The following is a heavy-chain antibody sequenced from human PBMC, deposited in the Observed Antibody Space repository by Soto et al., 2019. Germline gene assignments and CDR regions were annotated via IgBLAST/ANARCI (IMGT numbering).Heavy chain of an antibody. D-gene: IGHD2-2*01. J-gene: IGHJ4*02. Sequence: SVKVSCKASGGTFSSYTISWVRQAPGQGLEWMGRIIPILGIANYAQKFQGRVTITADKSTSTAYMELSSLRSEDTAVYYCASDKRTDIVVVPAAYWGQGTLVTVSS. CDR2: IIPILGIA. CDR1: GGTFSSYT. CDR3: ASDKRTDIVVVPAAY. V-gene: IGHV1-69*02.